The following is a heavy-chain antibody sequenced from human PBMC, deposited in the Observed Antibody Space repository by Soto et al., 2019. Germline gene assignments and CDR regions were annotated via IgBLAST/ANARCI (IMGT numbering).Heavy chain of an antibody. CDR3: VKVDNYVTPTPQDV. D-gene: IGHD3-16*01. CDR1: GYIFVNYG. V-gene: IGHV1-18*01. J-gene: IGHJ6*02. CDR2: ISAYTGNT. Sequence: QVQLVQSGDEVKKPGASVKVSCKASGYIFVNYGIAWVRQAPRQGLEWMGWISAYTGNTHSASKVQGRLTMTTDTSTSTAYMDLGSMTSDDTAVYYCVKVDNYVTPTPQDVWGQGTTVSASS.